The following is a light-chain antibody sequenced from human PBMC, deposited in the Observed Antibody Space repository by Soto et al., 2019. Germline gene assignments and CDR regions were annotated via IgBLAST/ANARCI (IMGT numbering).Light chain of an antibody. CDR3: SSYAASNHFYVV. Sequence: QSALTQPPSASGSPGQSVTISCTGTSSDVGGYNYVSWYQQYPGRAPKLMIYEVTKRPSGVPDRFSGSKSGNTASLTVSGLQAEDEADYYCSSYAASNHFYVVFGGGTKLTVL. J-gene: IGLJ3*02. CDR2: EVT. V-gene: IGLV2-8*01. CDR1: SSDVGGYNY.